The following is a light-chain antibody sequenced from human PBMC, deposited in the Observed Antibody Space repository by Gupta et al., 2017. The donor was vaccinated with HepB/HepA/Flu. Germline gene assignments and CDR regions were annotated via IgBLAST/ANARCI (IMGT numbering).Light chain of an antibody. J-gene: IGKJ4*01. Sequence: DIQMTQSPSSLSASVGDRVTITCRASQRIASYLNWYQQKPGKAPKLLIYAASSLQSGVPSRFSGSGSGTDFTLTISSLQPGDFATYYCQQSYGTVTFVGGTKVEIK. CDR1: QRIASY. V-gene: IGKV1-39*01. CDR3: QQSYGTVT. CDR2: AAS.